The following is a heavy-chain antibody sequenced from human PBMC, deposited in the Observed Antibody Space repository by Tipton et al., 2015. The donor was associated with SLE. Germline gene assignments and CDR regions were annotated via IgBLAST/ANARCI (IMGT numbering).Heavy chain of an antibody. CDR1: GFTFSSYG. V-gene: IGHV3-30*03. CDR3: AGDTYYYGSGSYGSAFDI. Sequence: RSLRLSCAASGFTFSSYGMHWVRQAPGKGLEWVAVISYDGSNKYYADSVKGRFTISRDNAKNTLYLQMNSLRAEDTAVYYCAGDTYYYGSGSYGSAFDIWGQGTMVTVSS. J-gene: IGHJ3*02. CDR2: ISYDGSNK. D-gene: IGHD3-10*01.